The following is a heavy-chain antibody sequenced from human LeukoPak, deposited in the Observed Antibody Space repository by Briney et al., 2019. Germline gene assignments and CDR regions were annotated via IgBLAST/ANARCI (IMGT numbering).Heavy chain of an antibody. CDR1: GGSFSGYY. CDR2: INHSGST. CDR3: ARGNPSSGWSSEDQNFDY. J-gene: IGHJ4*02. V-gene: IGHV4-34*01. Sequence: SETLSLTCAVYGGSFSGYYWSWIRQPPGKGQEWIGEINHSGSTNYNPSLKSRVTISVDTSKNQFSLKLSSVTAADTAVYYCARGNPSSGWSSEDQNFDYWGQGTLVTVSS. D-gene: IGHD6-19*01.